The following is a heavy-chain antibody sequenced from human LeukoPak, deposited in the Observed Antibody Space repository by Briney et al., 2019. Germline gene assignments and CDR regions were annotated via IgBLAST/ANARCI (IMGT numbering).Heavy chain of an antibody. CDR3: ARDMPGRDCSGGSCYGYGLDV. D-gene: IGHD2-15*01. V-gene: IGHV3-21*01. CDR1: GFTFRCYS. Sequence: GGSLRLYCAASGFTFRCYSMNWVRQAPGKGLEWVCSITSSSSFIYHAESVKGRFTISRDNAKNSLYLQMNSLRAEDTAVYYCARDMPGRDCSGGSCYGYGLDVWGQGTTVTVSS. J-gene: IGHJ6*02. CDR2: ITSSSSFI.